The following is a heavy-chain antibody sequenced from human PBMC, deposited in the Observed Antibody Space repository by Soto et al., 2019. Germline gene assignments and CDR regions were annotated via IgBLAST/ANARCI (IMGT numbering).Heavy chain of an antibody. Sequence: PGGSLRLSCAASGFTFSSYSTNWVRQAPGKGLEWVSSISSSSYIYYADSVKGRFTISRDNAKNSLYLQMNSLRAEDTAVYYCAREGAAAGYFDYWGQGTLVTVSS. CDR1: GFTFSSYS. D-gene: IGHD6-13*01. CDR2: ISSSSYI. J-gene: IGHJ4*02. V-gene: IGHV3-21*01. CDR3: AREGAAAGYFDY.